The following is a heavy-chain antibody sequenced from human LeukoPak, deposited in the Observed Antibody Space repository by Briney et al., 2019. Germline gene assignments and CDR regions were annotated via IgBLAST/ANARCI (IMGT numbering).Heavy chain of an antibody. CDR3: AKDPGYSSSWNYFDY. CDR1: GFTFSSYA. D-gene: IGHD6-13*01. V-gene: IGHV3-23*01. CDR2: ISGSGGST. J-gene: IGHJ4*02. Sequence: PGGSLTLSCAASGFTFSSYAMSWVRQATGKGLEWVSAISGSGGSTYYADSVKGRFTISRDNSKNTLYLQMNSLRAEDTAVYYCAKDPGYSSSWNYFDYWGQGTLVTVSS.